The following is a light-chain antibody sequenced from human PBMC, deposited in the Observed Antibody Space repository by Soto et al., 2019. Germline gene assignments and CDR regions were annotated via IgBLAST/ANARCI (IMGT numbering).Light chain of an antibody. CDR2: GVT. J-gene: IGLJ1*01. Sequence: QSVLTQPASVSGSPGQSITISCSGTTNDVGGYNYVSWYQQHPGKAPKLLIYGVTDRPSGVSSRFSGSKSGNAASLTISGLQAEDEGDYYCSSYTSSSTYVFGTGTKLTVL. CDR3: SSYTSSSTYV. CDR1: TNDVGGYNY. V-gene: IGLV2-14*03.